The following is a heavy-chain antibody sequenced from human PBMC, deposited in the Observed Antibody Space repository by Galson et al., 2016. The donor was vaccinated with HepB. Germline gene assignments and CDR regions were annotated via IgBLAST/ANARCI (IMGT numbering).Heavy chain of an antibody. D-gene: IGHD6-19*01. CDR3: ARDRLGSSDWPLDY. V-gene: IGHV3-33*01. J-gene: IGHJ4*02. Sequence: SLRLSCATSGFTFNVYGMHWVRQAPGKGLEWVAVIWYDGSNKYYADSVKGRFTISRDNSKNTLYLQMNSLRAEDTAVYYCARDRLGSSDWPLDYWGQGTLVTVSS. CDR1: GFTFNVYG. CDR2: IWYDGSNK.